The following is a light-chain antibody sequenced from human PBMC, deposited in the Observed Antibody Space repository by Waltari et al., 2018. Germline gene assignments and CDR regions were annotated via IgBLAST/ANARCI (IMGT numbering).Light chain of an antibody. CDR1: SSAVGGHDY. CDR3: CAYAGSYFMV. V-gene: IGLV2-11*01. Sequence: QSALTQPRSVSGSPGQSVTIPCTGTSSAVGGHDYVSWYQQYPGKGPNLMFYDVSKRPSGVPYRFSASKSGNTASLTISGLQPEDEADYYCCAYAGSYFMVFGGGTRLTVL. J-gene: IGLJ3*02. CDR2: DVS.